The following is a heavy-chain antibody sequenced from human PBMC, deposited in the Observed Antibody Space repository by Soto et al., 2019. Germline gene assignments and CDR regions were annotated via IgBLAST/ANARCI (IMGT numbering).Heavy chain of an antibody. CDR1: GFAFGAYY. J-gene: IGHJ4*02. CDR3: TRSDYDTSGYTDY. V-gene: IGHV3-11*01. D-gene: IGHD3-22*01. Sequence: QVHLVESGGGLVKPGGSLRLSCAASGFAFGAYYMSWIRQAPGKGLEWLSYISESGTTIYYADSVKGRFTISRDNAKNSLYLQMNSLRAEDTAVYYCTRSDYDTSGYTDYWGQGTLVTVSS. CDR2: ISESGTTI.